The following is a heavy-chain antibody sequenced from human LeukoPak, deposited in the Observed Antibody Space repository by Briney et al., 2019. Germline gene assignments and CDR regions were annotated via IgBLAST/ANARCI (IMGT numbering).Heavy chain of an antibody. CDR1: GYTFTSYG. D-gene: IGHD5-18*01. CDR2: ISGYNGNT. V-gene: IGHV1-18*01. J-gene: IGHJ6*02. Sequence: GASVKVSCKASGYTFTSYGISWVRQAPGQGLEWMGWISGYNGNTKYAQRVQGRVTMITDTSTGTAYMELRSLRSDDTAVYYCARGYSYGSDYYYGMDVWGQGTTVTVSS. CDR3: ARGYSYGSDYYYGMDV.